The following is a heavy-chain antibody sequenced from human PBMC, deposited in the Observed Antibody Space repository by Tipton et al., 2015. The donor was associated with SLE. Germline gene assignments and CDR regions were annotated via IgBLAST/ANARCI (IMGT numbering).Heavy chain of an antibody. V-gene: IGHV4-59*01. J-gene: IGHJ5*02. D-gene: IGHD3-3*02. CDR2: VYYSGST. CDR3: ARLEDPFGIFGVPKGWFDP. Sequence: TLSLTCTVSSGAISNYYWSWIRQPPGEGLEWIGYVYYSGSTHYNPSLTSRVSMSVDTSKNQFSLKLTSVTAADTAVYYCARLEDPFGIFGVPKGWFDPWGQGTLVTVSS. CDR1: SGAISNYY.